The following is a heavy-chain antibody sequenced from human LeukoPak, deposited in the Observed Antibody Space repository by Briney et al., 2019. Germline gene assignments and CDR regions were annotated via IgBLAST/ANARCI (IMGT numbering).Heavy chain of an antibody. CDR3: ARYDSSGLYY. J-gene: IGHJ4*02. V-gene: IGHV4-59*08. CDR1: GXSISSYY. D-gene: IGHD3-22*01. CDR2: IHYSGRT. Sequence: SETLSLTCTVSGXSISSYYWSWIRQPPGKGLEWIGYIHYSGRTSYNPSLQSRVTISVDTSENQFSLKLSSVTAADTAVYYCARYDSSGLYYWGQGTLVTVSS.